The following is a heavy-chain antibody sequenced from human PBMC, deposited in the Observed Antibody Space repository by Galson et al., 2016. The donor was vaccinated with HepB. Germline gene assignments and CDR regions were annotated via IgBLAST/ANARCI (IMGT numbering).Heavy chain of an antibody. J-gene: IGHJ6*03. V-gene: IGHV1-46*01. CDR1: GYTFTSSY. CDR3: SRDLYCNSCGWDYYYYNMDV. Sequence: SVKVSCKASGYTFTSSYMHWVRQAPGQGLEWMGIINPSGGRTNYAQNFQGRVTMTRDTSTSTVYLELSSLRSEDTAIYYCSRDLYCNSCGWDYYYYNMDVGGKGTTVTVSS. D-gene: IGHD2-2*02. CDR2: INPSGGRT.